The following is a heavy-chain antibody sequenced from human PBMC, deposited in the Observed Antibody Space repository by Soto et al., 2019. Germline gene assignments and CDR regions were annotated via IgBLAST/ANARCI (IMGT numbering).Heavy chain of an antibody. J-gene: IGHJ3*02. CDR2: IYYSGST. Sequence: QVQLHESGPGLVKPSETLSLTCTVSGGSISSYYWSWIRQPPGKGLEWIGYIYYSGSTNYNPSLKSRVTISVDTSKNQFSLKLSSVTAADTAVYYSARAGGTEAFDIWGQGTMVTVSS. V-gene: IGHV4-59*01. CDR3: ARAGGTEAFDI. CDR1: GGSISSYY. D-gene: IGHD3-16*01.